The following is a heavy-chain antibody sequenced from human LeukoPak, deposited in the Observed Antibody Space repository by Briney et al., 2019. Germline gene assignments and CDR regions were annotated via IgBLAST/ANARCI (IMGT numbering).Heavy chain of an antibody. CDR1: GFTFSSYE. CDR3: ASSQGSYWYFDL. CDR2: ISSSGSTI. V-gene: IGHV3-48*03. D-gene: IGHD3-10*01. Sequence: GGSLRLSCAASGFTFSSYEMNWVRQAPGKGLEWVSYISSSGSTIYYADSVKGRFTISRDNAKNSLYLQMNSLRAEDTAVYYCASSQGSYWYFDLWGRGTLVTVSS. J-gene: IGHJ2*01.